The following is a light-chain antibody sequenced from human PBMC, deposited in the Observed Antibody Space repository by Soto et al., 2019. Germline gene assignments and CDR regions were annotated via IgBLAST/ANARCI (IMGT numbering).Light chain of an antibody. CDR1: QSVGSNY. CDR3: QQYAYSPLT. Sequence: ENLLTQSPGTLSLSPGEGATLSCRASQSVGSNYLAWYQQQPGQAPRLLIYGASSRATGIPDRFSGSGARTDFTLTISRLEPEDSAMYYCQQYAYSPLTFGGGTKVEIK. V-gene: IGKV3-20*01. CDR2: GAS. J-gene: IGKJ4*01.